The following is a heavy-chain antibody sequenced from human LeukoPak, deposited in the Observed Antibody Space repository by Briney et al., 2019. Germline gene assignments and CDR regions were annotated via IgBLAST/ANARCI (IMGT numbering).Heavy chain of an antibody. CDR3: GKPAKYWLVRGNGVDV. D-gene: IGHD6-19*01. CDR1: GFSFSTYA. Sequence: PGGSLRLSCAASGFSFSTYAMTWVRQAPGKGLEWVASIDAGGGDTYHADSVKGRFTISRDNPMNTPYLQMNSLRPDDPAVYYCGKPAKYWLVRGNGVDVWGQGTTVTVSS. J-gene: IGHJ6*02. V-gene: IGHV3-23*01. CDR2: IDAGGGDT.